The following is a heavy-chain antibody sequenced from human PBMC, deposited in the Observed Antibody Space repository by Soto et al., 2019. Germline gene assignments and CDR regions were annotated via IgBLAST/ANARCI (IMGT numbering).Heavy chain of an antibody. D-gene: IGHD6-6*01. CDR3: ARRARPDFYYMAV. J-gene: IGHJ6*03. CDR1: GFTLSGYA. Sequence: EVQLAESGGGLAQPGGSLRLSCAASGFTLSGYAMDWVRQAPGKGLEYVSGISSNGVGTYYANSVQGRFTISRDNSKNKVYLQMGSLRPEDMAVYYCARRARPDFYYMAVWGKGTTVTVS. V-gene: IGHV3-64*01. CDR2: ISSNGVGT.